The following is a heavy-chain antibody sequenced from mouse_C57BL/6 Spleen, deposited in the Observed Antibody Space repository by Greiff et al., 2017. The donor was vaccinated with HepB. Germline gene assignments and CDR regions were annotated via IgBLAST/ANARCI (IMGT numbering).Heavy chain of an antibody. CDR3: ARSTAYYFDY. J-gene: IGHJ2*01. Sequence: QVQLQQPGAELVMPGASVKLSCKASGYTLTSYWMHWVKQRPGQGLEWIGEIDPSDSYTNYNQKFKGKSTLTVDKSSSTAYMQLSSLTSEDSAVYYCARSTAYYFDYWGQGTTLTVSS. CDR2: IDPSDSYT. V-gene: IGHV1-69*01. D-gene: IGHD1-2*01. CDR1: GYTLTSYW.